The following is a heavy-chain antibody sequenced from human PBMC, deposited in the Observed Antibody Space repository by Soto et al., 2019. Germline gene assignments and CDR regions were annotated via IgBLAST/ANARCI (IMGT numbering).Heavy chain of an antibody. J-gene: IGHJ5*02. CDR2: IIPILGIA. CDR1: GGTFSSYT. V-gene: IGHV1-69*02. CDR3: ALSRWTFIVVVIAATPDWFDL. D-gene: IGHD2-15*01. Sequence: GASVKVSCKASGGTFSSYTISWVRQAPGQGLEWMGRIIPILGIANYAQKCQGRVTITAVKSTSTAYMELSSLRSEDTAVYYCALSRWTFIVVVIAATPDWFDLWCQGTLVTVSS.